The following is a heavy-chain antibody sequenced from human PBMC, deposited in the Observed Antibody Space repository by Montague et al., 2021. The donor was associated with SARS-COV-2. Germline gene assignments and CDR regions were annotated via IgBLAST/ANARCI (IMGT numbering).Heavy chain of an antibody. J-gene: IGHJ4*02. CDR1: GFSLDTSGEA. V-gene: IGHV2-70*11. Sequence: PALVKPTQTLTLTCTFSGFSLDTSGEAVGWIRQPPGKALEWLARIDWDDDKYYSTSLKTRLTISKDTTKNQVVLTMTNMDPVDTATYYCARTYAPSAVAVDYWGQGTLVTVSS. CDR3: ARTYAPSAVAVDY. D-gene: IGHD6-19*01. CDR2: IDWDDDK.